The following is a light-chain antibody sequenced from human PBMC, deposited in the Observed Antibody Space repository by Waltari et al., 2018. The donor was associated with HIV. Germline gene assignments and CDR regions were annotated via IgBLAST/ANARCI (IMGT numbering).Light chain of an antibody. CDR2: ETS. CDR3: QQRGTWPPVT. V-gene: IGKV3-11*01. J-gene: IGKJ4*01. Sequence: ELVLTQSPATLSVSPGERAILSCRASQSVSRHLAWYQQKSGQAPRLLIYETSTRAAGTPGHFTGSGSGTDFALTITGVEPADVAVYYCQQRGTWPPVTFGGGTKVEI. CDR1: QSVSRH.